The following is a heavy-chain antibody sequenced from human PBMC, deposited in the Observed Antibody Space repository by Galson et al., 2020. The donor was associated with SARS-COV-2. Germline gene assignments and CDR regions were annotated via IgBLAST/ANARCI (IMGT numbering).Heavy chain of an antibody. V-gene: IGHV4-59*12. CDR1: SGSISVYY. CDR3: ARAAGWNRIVDS. CDR2: IFSTGST. J-gene: IGHJ4*02. D-gene: IGHD1-1*01. Sequence: KTSETLSLTCTVSSGSISVYYWNWIRQPPGKGLEWIGYIFSTGSTTYTPSLQSRVTMTVATSTSQVSLNLKSVTAADAAVYYCARAAGWNRIVDSWGQGTLVTVSS.